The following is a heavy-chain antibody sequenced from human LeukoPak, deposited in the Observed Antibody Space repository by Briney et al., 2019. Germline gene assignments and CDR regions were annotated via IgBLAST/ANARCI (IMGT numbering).Heavy chain of an antibody. J-gene: IGHJ4*02. CDR1: GFSFSTSW. CDR3: ARDGDSWNDFDY. Sequence: RPGGSLRLSCVASGFSFSTSWMTWVRQAPGKGLEWVANIRKDGREIYYVDSVKGRFTISRDNTKNSLYLQMNSLRAEDTAVYFCARDGDSWNDFDYWGQGTLVTVSS. D-gene: IGHD1-1*01. V-gene: IGHV3-7*01. CDR2: IRKDGREI.